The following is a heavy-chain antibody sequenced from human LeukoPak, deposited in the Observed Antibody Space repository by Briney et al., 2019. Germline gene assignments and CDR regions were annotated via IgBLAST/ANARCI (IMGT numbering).Heavy chain of an antibody. CDR1: GFTFSNYE. CDR2: ISSSGSTI. Sequence: GGSLRLSCAASGFTFSNYEMNWVRQAPGKGLEWVSYISSSGSTIYYADSVKGRFTISRDNAKNSLYLKMNSLRAEDTAVYYCAQIYTYGSSQFDYWGQGTLVTVSS. D-gene: IGHD5-18*01. V-gene: IGHV3-48*03. J-gene: IGHJ4*02. CDR3: AQIYTYGSSQFDY.